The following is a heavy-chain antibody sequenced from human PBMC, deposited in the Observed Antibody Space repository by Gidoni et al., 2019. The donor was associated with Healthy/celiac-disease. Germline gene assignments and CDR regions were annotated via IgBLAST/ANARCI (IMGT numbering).Heavy chain of an antibody. D-gene: IGHD3-10*01. Sequence: QVQLQQWGAGLLKPSETLSLTCAVYGGSFSGYYWSWIRQPPGKGLEWIGEINHSGSNNYNPSLKSRVTISVDTSKNQFSLKLSSVTAADTAVYYCARGAPVRWFGEFNWFDPGGQGTLVTVSS. CDR2: INHSGSN. CDR3: ARGAPVRWFGEFNWFDP. V-gene: IGHV4-34*01. J-gene: IGHJ5*02. CDR1: GGSFSGYY.